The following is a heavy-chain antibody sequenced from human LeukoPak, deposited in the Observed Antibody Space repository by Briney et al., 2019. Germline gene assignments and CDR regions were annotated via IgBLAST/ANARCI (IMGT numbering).Heavy chain of an antibody. D-gene: IGHD1-26*01. J-gene: IGHJ6*02. Sequence: ALGLSFAASGFPFDYYSMHWVRQAPGKGLEVVSGISWNSGTIGYADSVKGRFTISRDNAKNSLYLQMNSLRAEDTALYYCAKDISASNYYGMDVWGQGTTVTVSS. CDR1: GFPFDYYS. CDR2: ISWNSGTI. V-gene: IGHV3-9*01. CDR3: AKDISASNYYGMDV.